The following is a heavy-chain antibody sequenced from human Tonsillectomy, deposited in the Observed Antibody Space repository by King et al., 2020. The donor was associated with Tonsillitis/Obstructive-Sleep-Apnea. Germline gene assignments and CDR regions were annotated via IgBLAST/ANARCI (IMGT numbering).Heavy chain of an antibody. J-gene: IGHJ6*03. CDR2: ISYDVSNE. CDR3: ARERFQWVVRYYMDV. V-gene: IGHV3-30*01. Sequence: VQLVESGGGVVQPGRSLRLSCAASGFTFRNYAIHWVRQAPGKGLEWVAVISYDVSNEFYADSVKGRFTISRDNSKNMLYLQMNSLRAEDTAVYYCARERFQWVVRYYMDVWGKGTTVTVSS. D-gene: IGHD6-19*01. CDR1: GFTFRNYA.